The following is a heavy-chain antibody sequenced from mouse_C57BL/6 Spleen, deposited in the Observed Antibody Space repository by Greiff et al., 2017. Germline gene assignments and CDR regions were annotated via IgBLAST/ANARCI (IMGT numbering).Heavy chain of an antibody. V-gene: IGHV5-16*01. CDR1: GFTFSDYY. CDR2: INSAGSST. CDR3: ARDRVDDDYDGYAMDY. J-gene: IGHJ4*01. D-gene: IGHD2-4*01. Sequence: EVKLVESEGGLVQPGSSMKLSCTASGFTFSDYYMAWVRQVPGKGLEWVANINSAGSSTYYLDSLQSRFIFSRDTAKNILYLQMSSLKAEDTARYDCARDRVDDDYDGYAMDYGGQGTSGTVSS.